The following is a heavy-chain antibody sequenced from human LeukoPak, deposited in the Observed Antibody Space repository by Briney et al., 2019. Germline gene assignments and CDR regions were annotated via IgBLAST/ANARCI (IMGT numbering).Heavy chain of an antibody. V-gene: IGHV3-30-3*01. D-gene: IGHD3-22*01. CDR2: ISYDGSNK. CDR1: EFSVKYNY. Sequence: GGSLRLSCAASEFSVKYNYMTWVHQAPGKGLEWVAVISYDGSNKYYADSVKGRFTISRDNAKNTLYLQMNSLRAEDTAVYYCVRGAYDSSGYYSSDYWGQGTLVTVSS. J-gene: IGHJ4*02. CDR3: VRGAYDSSGYYSSDY.